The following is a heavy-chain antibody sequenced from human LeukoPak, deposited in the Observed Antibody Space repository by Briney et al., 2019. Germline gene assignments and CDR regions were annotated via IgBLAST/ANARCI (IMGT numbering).Heavy chain of an antibody. J-gene: IGHJ1*01. CDR3: ARENYFPRHFQH. V-gene: IGHV3-48*03. CDR1: GFTFSSYE. CDR2: ISSSGSTI. Sequence: HPGGSLRLSCAASGFTFSSYEMNWVRQAPGKGLEWVSYISSSGSTIYYADSVKGRFTISRDNAKNSLYLQMNSLRVEDTAVYYCARENYFPRHFQHWGQGTLVTVSS. D-gene: IGHD3-10*01.